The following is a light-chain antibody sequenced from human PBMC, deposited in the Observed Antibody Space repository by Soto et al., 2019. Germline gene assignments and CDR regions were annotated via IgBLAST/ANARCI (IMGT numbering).Light chain of an antibody. CDR1: SSNIGAGYD. CDR2: GNS. V-gene: IGLV1-40*01. J-gene: IGLJ2*01. CDR3: QSYDSSLSDRSYVV. Sequence: QSVLTQPPSVSGAPGQRVTISCTGSSSNIGAGYDVHWYQQLPGTAPKLLIYGNSNRPSGVPDRFSGSKSGTSASLAITGLQAEDEADYYCQSYDSSLSDRSYVVFGGGTKLTVL.